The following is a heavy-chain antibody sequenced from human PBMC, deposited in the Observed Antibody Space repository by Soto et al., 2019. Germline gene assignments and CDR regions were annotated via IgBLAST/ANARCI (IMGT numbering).Heavy chain of an antibody. V-gene: IGHV4-31*03. CDR2: IYYSGST. CDR3: ATNEISGYSSGWSPFDY. CDR1: GGSIGSGGYY. J-gene: IGHJ4*02. D-gene: IGHD6-19*01. Sequence: SETLSLTCTVSGGSIGSGGYYWSWIRHHPGKGLEWIGYIYYSGSTYYNPSLKSRVTISVDTSKNQFSLKLSSVTAADTAVYYCATNEISGYSSGWSPFDYWGQGTLVTVSS.